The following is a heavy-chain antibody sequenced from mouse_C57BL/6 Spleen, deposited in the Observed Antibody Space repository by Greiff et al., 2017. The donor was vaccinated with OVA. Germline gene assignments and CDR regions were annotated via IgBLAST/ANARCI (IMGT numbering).Heavy chain of an antibody. CDR3: GRGDYGSGYYYAMDY. J-gene: IGHJ4*01. V-gene: IGHV5-4*01. CDR2: ISDGGSYT. CDR1: GFTFSSYA. D-gene: IGHD1-1*01. Sequence: EVQVVESGGGLVKPGGSLKLSCAASGFTFSSYAMSWVRQTPEQRLEWVATISDGGSYTYYPDNVKGRFTISRDNATNNLYLQMSHLMSEDTAMYYCGRGDYGSGYYYAMDYWGQGTSVTVSS.